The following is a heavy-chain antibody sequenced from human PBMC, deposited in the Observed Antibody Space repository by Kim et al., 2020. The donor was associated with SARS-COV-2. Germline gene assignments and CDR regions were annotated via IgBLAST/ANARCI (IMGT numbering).Heavy chain of an antibody. D-gene: IGHD5-18*01. J-gene: IGHJ6*02. Sequence: GGSLRLSCAASGFTFSSYGMHWVRQAPGKGLEWVAVIWYDGSNKYYADSVKGRFTISRDNSKNTLYLQMNSLRAEDTAVYYCARDGYRVYYYGMDVWGQGTTVTVSS. CDR3: ARDGYRVYYYGMDV. V-gene: IGHV3-33*01. CDR1: GFTFSSYG. CDR2: IWYDGSNK.